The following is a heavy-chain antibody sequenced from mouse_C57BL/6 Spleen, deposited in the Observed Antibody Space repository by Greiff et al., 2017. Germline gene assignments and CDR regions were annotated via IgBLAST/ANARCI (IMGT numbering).Heavy chain of an antibody. D-gene: IGHD1-1*01. Sequence: EVQLVESGRGLVKPGGSLKLSCAASGFTFSDYGMHWVRQAPEKGLEWVAYISSGGSTIYYADTVKGRFTISRDNAKNTLFLQMTSLRSEDTAVYYCSRSAITTVVPLYYFDYWGQGTILTVSA. CDR1: GFTFSDYG. CDR2: ISSGGSTI. V-gene: IGHV5-17*01. J-gene: IGHJ2*01. CDR3: SRSAITTVVPLYYFDY.